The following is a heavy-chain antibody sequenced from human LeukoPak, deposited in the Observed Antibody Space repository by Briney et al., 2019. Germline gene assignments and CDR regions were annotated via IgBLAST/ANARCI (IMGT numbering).Heavy chain of an antibody. V-gene: IGHV3-23*01. Sequence: GGSLRLSCAASGFTFSSYALGWVRQAPGKGLECVSAISGSGGSTYSADSLKGRFTISRDNSKNTLYLQINSLRAEDTAVYYCARDRSWGSQCYFDYWGLGTLVTVSS. CDR3: ARDRSWGSQCYFDY. J-gene: IGHJ4*02. CDR2: ISGSGGST. CDR1: GFTFSSYA. D-gene: IGHD7-27*01.